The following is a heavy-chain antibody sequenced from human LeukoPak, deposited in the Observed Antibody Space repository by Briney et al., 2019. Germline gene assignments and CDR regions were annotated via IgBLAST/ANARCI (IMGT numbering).Heavy chain of an antibody. CDR2: ISGSGGST. V-gene: IGHV3-23*01. D-gene: IGHD4-17*01. CDR3: AKDMYGDYATDY. J-gene: IGHJ4*02. Sequence: GGSLRLSCAASGFTFSSYAMSWVRQAPGKGLEWVSAISGSGGSTYYADSAKGRFTISRDNSKNTLYLQMNSLRAEDTAVYYCAKDMYGDYATDYWGQGTLVTVSS. CDR1: GFTFSSYA.